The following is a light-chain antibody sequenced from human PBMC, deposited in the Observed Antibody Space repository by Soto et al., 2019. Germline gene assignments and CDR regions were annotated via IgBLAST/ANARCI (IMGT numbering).Light chain of an antibody. CDR3: HQCYSSRT. J-gene: IGKJ1*01. CDR2: GAS. CDR1: QSLTSSY. V-gene: IGKV3-20*01. Sequence: EIVFTQSPCTLSLSPGERASLSCRASQSLTSSYLAWYQQKPGQAPRLLIYGASSRATGIPDRFSGSGSGTDFTLTISRLEPEDFAVYYCHQCYSSRTFGQGTKVDIK.